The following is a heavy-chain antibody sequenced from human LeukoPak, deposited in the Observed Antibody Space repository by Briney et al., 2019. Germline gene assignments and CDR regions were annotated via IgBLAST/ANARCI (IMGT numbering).Heavy chain of an antibody. CDR1: GLTFSSYA. Sequence: PGGSLRLSCAASGLTFSSYAMHWVRQAPGKGLGWVAVISSDGSNIYYADSVKGRFTISRDNSKNTLYLQMHHLRAEHTAVYYCARMGGQLLQDAFDIWGQETTVTVSS. V-gene: IGHV3-30-3*01. J-gene: IGHJ3*02. D-gene: IGHD1-26*01. CDR2: ISSDGSNI. CDR3: ARMGGQLLQDAFDI.